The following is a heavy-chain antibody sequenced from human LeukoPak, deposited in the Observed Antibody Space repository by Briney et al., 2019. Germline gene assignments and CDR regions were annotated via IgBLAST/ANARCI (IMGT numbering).Heavy chain of an antibody. J-gene: IGHJ4*02. D-gene: IGHD3-22*01. CDR1: GITLSNYG. CDR2: ISDSGGRT. Sequence: GGSLRLSCAVSGITLSNYGMSWIRQAPGKGLEWVAGISDSGGRTNYADSVKGRFTISRDIAKNTLYLQMNSLRAEDTAVYFCAKRGVVIRVILVGFHKEAYYFDSWGQGALVTVSS. V-gene: IGHV3-23*01. CDR3: AKRGVVIRVILVGFHKEAYYFDS.